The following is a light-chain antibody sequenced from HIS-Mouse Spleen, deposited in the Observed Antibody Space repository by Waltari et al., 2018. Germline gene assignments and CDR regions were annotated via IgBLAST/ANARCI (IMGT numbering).Light chain of an antibody. Sequence: QSVLTQPPSASGTPGQRVTISCSGSSSNIGSNYVYWYQQLPGTAPKLPIYRNNPRHSGVPDRFSGSKSGTSASLAISGLRSEDEADYYCAAWDDSLSGPVFGGGTKLTVL. CDR2: RNN. CDR1: SSNIGSNY. V-gene: IGLV1-47*01. CDR3: AAWDDSLSGPV. J-gene: IGLJ3*02.